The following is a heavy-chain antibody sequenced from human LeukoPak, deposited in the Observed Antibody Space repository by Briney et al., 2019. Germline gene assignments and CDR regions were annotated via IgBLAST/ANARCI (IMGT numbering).Heavy chain of an antibody. Sequence: SETLSLTCAVYGGSFSGYYWTWLRQPPGKGLEWIGEINHSGSTNYNPSLKSRVTISVDTSKNQFSLNLSSVTAADTAVYYCARLGRQQLVHWGQGTLVTVSS. D-gene: IGHD6-13*01. CDR1: GGSFSGYY. CDR2: INHSGST. J-gene: IGHJ4*02. CDR3: ARLGRQQLVH. V-gene: IGHV4-34*01.